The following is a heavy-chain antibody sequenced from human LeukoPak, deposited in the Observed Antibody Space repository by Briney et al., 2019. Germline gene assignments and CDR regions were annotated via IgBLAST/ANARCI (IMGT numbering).Heavy chain of an antibody. V-gene: IGHV1-3*01. CDR2: INAGNGNT. CDR1: GYTFTSYA. D-gene: IGHD6-13*01. J-gene: IGHJ4*02. CDR3: ARFTVAAYYFDY. Sequence: ASVKVSCKASGYTFTSYAMHGVRQAPGQRLEWMGWINAGNGNTKYSQKFQGRVTITRDTSASTAYMELSGLRSEDTAVYYCARFTVAAYYFDYWGQGTLVTVSS.